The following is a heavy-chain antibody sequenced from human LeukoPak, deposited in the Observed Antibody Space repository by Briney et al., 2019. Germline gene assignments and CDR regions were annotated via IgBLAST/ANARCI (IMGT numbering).Heavy chain of an antibody. CDR2: IYHSGST. D-gene: IGHD4-11*01. J-gene: IGHJ4*02. CDR3: ARKDGSNYYYDY. V-gene: IGHV4-30-4*08. Sequence: SETLSLTCTVSGVSINGGDYYWSWIRQPPGKGLEWIGYIYHSGSTYYNPSLKSRVTISIDTSKNQFSLRLNSVTAADTAVYYCARKDGSNYYYDYWGQGTLVTVSS. CDR1: GVSINGGDYY.